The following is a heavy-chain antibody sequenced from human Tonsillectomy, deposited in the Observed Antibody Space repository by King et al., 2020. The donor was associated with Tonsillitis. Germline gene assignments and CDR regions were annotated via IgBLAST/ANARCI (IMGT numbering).Heavy chain of an antibody. CDR2: IRYDGSNK. D-gene: IGHD1-26*01. CDR3: AKDYRGYFDN. V-gene: IGHV3-30*02. Sequence: HVQLVESGGGVVQPGGSLRLSCTASGFTFSSFGMHWVRQAPGKGLEWVTFIRYDGSNKNYADSVKGRFTISRDNSKNTLYLQMNSLRAEDTAVYYCAKDYRGYFDNWGQGTLVPVSS. J-gene: IGHJ4*02. CDR1: GFTFSSFG.